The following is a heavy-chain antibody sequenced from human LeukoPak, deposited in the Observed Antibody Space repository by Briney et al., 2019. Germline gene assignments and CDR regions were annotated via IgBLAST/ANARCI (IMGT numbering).Heavy chain of an antibody. CDR3: ARGRRLPHYYYYYGMDV. Sequence: SESLSLTCAVYGGSFCGYYWSWRRQPPGKGLEWIGEINHSGSTNYNPSLKSRVTISSDTSKNRFSLNLISVTAADTAVYDCARGRRLPHYYYYYGMDVWGKGTTVTVSS. CDR1: GGSFCGYY. D-gene: IGHD5-12*01. CDR2: INHSGST. J-gene: IGHJ6*04. V-gene: IGHV4-34*01.